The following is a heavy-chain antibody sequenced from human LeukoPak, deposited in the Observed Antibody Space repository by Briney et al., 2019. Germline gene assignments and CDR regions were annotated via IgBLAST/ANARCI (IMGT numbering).Heavy chain of an antibody. J-gene: IGHJ5*02. CDR3: ARDRSSIAAAPFDP. D-gene: IGHD6-6*01. Sequence: GGSLRLSCAASGFTFSSYAMHWVRQAPGKGLEWVAVISYDGSNKYYADSVKGRFTISRDNSKNTLYLQMNSLRAEDTAVYYCARDRSSIAAAPFDPWGQGALVTVSS. CDR2: ISYDGSNK. V-gene: IGHV3-30-3*01. CDR1: GFTFSSYA.